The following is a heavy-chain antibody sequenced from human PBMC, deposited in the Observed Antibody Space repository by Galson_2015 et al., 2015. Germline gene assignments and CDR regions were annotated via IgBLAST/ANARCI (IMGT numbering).Heavy chain of an antibody. D-gene: IGHD3-3*01. V-gene: IGHV4-39*07. CDR1: GGSISSSSYY. J-gene: IGHJ6*02. Sequence: SETLSLTCTVSGGSISSSSYYWGWIRQPPGKGLEWIGSIYYSGSTYYNPSLKSRVTISVDTSKNQFSLKLSSVTAADTAVYYCARDWGTPYYDFWSGYYYYYGMDVWGQGTTVTVSS. CDR2: IYYSGST. CDR3: ARDWGTPYYDFWSGYYYYYGMDV.